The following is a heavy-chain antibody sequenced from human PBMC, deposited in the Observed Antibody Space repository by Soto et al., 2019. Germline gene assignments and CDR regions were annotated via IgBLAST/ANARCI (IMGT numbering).Heavy chain of an antibody. CDR1: GDTFSFYS. CDR3: ATSYGSGYRACDY. Sequence: QVQLVQSGAEVKRPGSSVKVSCKASGDTFSFYSINWVRQAPGLGLEWMGRINPILSMSKYAQRFQGRVTMTADKSTSTAYMDLSSLRSEDPAIYYCATSYGSGYRACDYWGQGALVTVSS. V-gene: IGHV1-69*02. J-gene: IGHJ4*02. CDR2: INPILSMS. D-gene: IGHD3-10*01.